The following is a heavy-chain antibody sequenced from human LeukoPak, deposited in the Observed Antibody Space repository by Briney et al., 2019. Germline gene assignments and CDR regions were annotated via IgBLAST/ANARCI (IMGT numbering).Heavy chain of an antibody. D-gene: IGHD3-22*01. CDR1: GGSISSGGYS. CDR2: IYHSGST. V-gene: IGHV4-30-2*01. CDR3: ARHNRAYYYDSSGYSDY. J-gene: IGHJ4*02. Sequence: SQTLSLTCAVSGGSISSGGYSWSWIRQPPGKGLEWIGYIYHSGSTYYNPSLKSRVTISVDTSKNQFSLKLSSVTAADTAVYYCARHNRAYYYDSSGYSDYWGQGTLVTVSS.